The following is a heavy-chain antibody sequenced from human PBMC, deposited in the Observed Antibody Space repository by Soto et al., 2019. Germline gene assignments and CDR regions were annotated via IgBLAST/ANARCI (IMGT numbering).Heavy chain of an antibody. CDR1: GFTFSTYT. D-gene: IGHD1-7*01. V-gene: IGHV3-21*01. CDR2: ISSSSSYI. J-gene: IGHJ4*02. Sequence: EVQLVESGGGLVKPGGSWSLSCAPSGFTFSTYTRNWVRQPPGKGLEWVSSISSSSSYIYYADSVKGRFTISRDNAKNSLYLQMNSLRAEDTAVYYCARDLLELPYFDYWGQGTLVTVSS. CDR3: ARDLLELPYFDY.